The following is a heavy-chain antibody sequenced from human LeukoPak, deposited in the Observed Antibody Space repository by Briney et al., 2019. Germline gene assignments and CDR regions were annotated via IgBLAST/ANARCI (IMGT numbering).Heavy chain of an antibody. CDR1: GGSFSGYY. V-gene: IGHV4-34*01. D-gene: IGHD2-15*01. CDR3: ARGFVVAATRRRWFDP. J-gene: IGHJ5*02. Sequence: KPSETLSLTCAVYGGSFSGYYWGWIRQPPGKGLEWIGEINHSGSTNYNPSLKSRVTISVDTSKNQFSLKLSSVTAADTAVYYCARGFVVAATRRRWFDPWGQGTLVTVSS. CDR2: INHSGST.